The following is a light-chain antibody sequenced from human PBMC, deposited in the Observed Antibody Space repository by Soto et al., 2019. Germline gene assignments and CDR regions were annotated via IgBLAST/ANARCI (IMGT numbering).Light chain of an antibody. CDR1: QSIGSSY. Sequence: TQSPSTLSLSPGERATLSCRASQSIGSSYLAWYQQKPRQAPRLLIYCASSRATGIPGRFSGGGSGTDVSLTISRLDPEDFAVYYCQQYSSTPTTFGQGTRMEIK. J-gene: IGKJ5*01. CDR3: QQYSSTPTT. CDR2: CAS. V-gene: IGKV3-20*01.